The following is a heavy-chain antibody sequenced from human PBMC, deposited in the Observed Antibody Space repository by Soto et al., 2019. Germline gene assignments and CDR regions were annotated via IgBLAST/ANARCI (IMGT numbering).Heavy chain of an antibody. Sequence: PGGSLRLSCAASGFTFSSYAMSWVRQAPGKGLEWVSAISGSGGSTYYADSVKGRFTISRDNSKNTLYLQMNSLRAEDTAVYYCAKFEIRKKVKPLSSNFEYWGQGTLVTVSS. V-gene: IGHV3-23*01. CDR1: GFTFSSYA. D-gene: IGHD2-21*01. CDR2: ISGSGGST. CDR3: AKFEIRKKVKPLSSNFEY. J-gene: IGHJ4*02.